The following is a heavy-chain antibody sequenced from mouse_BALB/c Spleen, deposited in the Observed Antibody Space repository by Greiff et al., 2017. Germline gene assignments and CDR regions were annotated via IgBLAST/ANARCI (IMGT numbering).Heavy chain of an antibody. CDR1: GYALSSSW. Sequence: QVQLQQSGPELVKPGASVKISCKASGYALSSSWMNWVKQRPGQGLEWIGRIYPGDGDTNYNGKFKGKATLTADKSSSTAYMQLSSLTSVDSAVYFCAREVRLDYWGQGTTLTVSS. J-gene: IGHJ2*01. CDR2: IYPGDGDT. V-gene: IGHV1-82*01. CDR3: AREVRLDY. D-gene: IGHD2-14*01.